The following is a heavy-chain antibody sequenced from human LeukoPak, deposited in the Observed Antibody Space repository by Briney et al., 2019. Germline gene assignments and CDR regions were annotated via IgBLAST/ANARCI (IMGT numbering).Heavy chain of an antibody. CDR1: GFTFSSYS. D-gene: IGHD3-10*01. Sequence: GGSLRLSCAASGFTFSSYSMNWVRQAPGKGLEWVSSISSSSSYIYYADSVKGRFTISRDNAKNSLYLQMNSLRAEDTAVYYCVTMVRERGYFDYWGQGTLVTVSS. J-gene: IGHJ4*02. CDR3: VTMVRERGYFDY. V-gene: IGHV3-21*01. CDR2: ISSSSSYI.